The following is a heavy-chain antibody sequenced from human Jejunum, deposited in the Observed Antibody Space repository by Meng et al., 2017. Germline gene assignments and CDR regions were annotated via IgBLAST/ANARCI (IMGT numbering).Heavy chain of an antibody. CDR1: GGSISSVYW. V-gene: IGHV4-4*02. CDR3: ARGGYYSFDY. CDR2: IYHSGST. D-gene: IGHD5-18*01. Sequence: QVQRQKSGPGLGKPSETLSLTCAVSGGSISSVYWWTWVRQSPGKGLEWIGEIYHSGSTNYNPSLKSRVTISVDKSKNQFSLKLTSVTAADTAVYYCARGGYYSFDYWGQGTLVTVSS. J-gene: IGHJ4*02.